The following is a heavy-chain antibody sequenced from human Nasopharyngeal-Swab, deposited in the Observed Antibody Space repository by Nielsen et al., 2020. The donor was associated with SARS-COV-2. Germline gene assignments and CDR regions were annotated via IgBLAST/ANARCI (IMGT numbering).Heavy chain of an antibody. CDR3: ARLACSGGSCYIPYYYYGMDV. CDR1: GYSFTSYW. CDR2: IYPGDSDT. V-gene: IGHV5-51*01. Sequence: GESLKISCKGSGYSFTSYWIGWVRQMPGKGLEWMGIIYPGDSDTRYSPSFQGQVTISADKSISTAYLQWGSLKASDTAMYYCARLACSGGSCYIPYYYYGMDVWGQGTTVTVSS. J-gene: IGHJ6*02. D-gene: IGHD2-15*01.